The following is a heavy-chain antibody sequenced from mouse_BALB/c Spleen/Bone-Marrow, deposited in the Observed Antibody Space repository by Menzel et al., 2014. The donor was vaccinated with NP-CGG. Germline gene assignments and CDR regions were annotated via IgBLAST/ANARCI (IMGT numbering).Heavy chain of an antibody. V-gene: IGHV1-15*01. J-gene: IGHJ3*01. CDR2: IDPETGGT. CDR1: GYTFTDYK. CDR3: TIVAY. Sequence: VKLMESGAELVRPGTSVTLSCKASGYTFTDYKMHWVKQTPVHGLGWIGLIDPETGGTAYNQRFKGKAIMTADKSSSTAYMDLRSLTSEDSAVYYCTIVAYWGQGTLVTVSA.